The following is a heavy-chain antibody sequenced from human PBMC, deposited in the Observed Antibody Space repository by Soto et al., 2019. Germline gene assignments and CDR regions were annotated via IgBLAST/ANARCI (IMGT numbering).Heavy chain of an antibody. Sequence: VGSVRLSCAASGFTFSSFWMSWVRQAPGKGLEWVANIKQDGSDKYYVDSVKGRFTISRDNAKNSLSLQMNNLRAEDTAVYYCARGGAQTRYYYYYHGMDVWGQGTTVTVSS. D-gene: IGHD3-10*01. CDR3: ARGGAQTRYYYYYHGMDV. CDR2: IKQDGSDK. CDR1: GFTFSSFW. J-gene: IGHJ6*02. V-gene: IGHV3-7*03.